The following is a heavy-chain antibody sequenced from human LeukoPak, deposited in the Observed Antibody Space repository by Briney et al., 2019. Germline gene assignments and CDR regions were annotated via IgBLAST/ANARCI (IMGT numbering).Heavy chain of an antibody. CDR3: ARVSGSGSYYMGDAFDI. CDR1: GFSFSSYG. CDR2: ISGTGGTT. D-gene: IGHD3-10*01. J-gene: IGHJ3*02. V-gene: IGHV3-23*01. Sequence: GGSLRLSCAASGFSFSSYGMTWVRQAPGKGLEWVSSISGTGGTTYYVDSVKGRFTISRDNAKNSLYLQMNSLRAEDTAVYYCARVSGSGSYYMGDAFDIWGQGTMVTVSS.